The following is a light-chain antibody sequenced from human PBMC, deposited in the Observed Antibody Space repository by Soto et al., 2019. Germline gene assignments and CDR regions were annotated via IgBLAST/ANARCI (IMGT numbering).Light chain of an antibody. J-gene: IGKJ2*01. CDR3: LQHSNFPFT. CDR2: GAS. Sequence: AIQMTQSPSSLSASVGDSVTITCRASQDIRNDLGWYQHKAGMAPKVQISGASTLQTGVPSRFSGGGSGTDFTLTISSLQPEDFATYFCLQHSNFPFTFGQGTKLRVK. CDR1: QDIRND. V-gene: IGKV1-6*01.